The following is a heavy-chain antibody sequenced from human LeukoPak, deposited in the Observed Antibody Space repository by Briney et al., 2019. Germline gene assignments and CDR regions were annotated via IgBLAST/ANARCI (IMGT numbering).Heavy chain of an antibody. V-gene: IGHV1-46*01. CDR1: GYTFTSYY. D-gene: IGHD5-24*01. J-gene: IGHJ5*02. Sequence: ASVEVSCKASGYTFTSYYMNWVRQAPGQGLEWMGIINPSGGSTTYAQKFQGRVTMTRDTSTSTVYLELSSLRSDDTAVYYCARGDGYNYYDWFDPWGQGTLVTVSS. CDR3: ARGDGYNYYDWFDP. CDR2: INPSGGST.